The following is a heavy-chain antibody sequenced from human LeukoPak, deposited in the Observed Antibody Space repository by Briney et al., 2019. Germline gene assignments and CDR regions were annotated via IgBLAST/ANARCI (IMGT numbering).Heavy chain of an antibody. Sequence: GGSLRLSCAASGFTFSSYGMHWVRQAPGKGLEWVAFIHYDGSNKYYADSVKGRFTISRDNSKNTLYLQMNSLRPEDTAVYYCGGIWGGQGTLVTVSS. V-gene: IGHV3-30*02. CDR3: GGIW. CDR2: IHYDGSNK. CDR1: GFTFSSYG. D-gene: IGHD3-16*01. J-gene: IGHJ4*02.